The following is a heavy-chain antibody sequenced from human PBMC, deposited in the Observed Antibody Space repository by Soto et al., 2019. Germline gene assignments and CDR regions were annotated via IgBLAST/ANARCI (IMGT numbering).Heavy chain of an antibody. CDR2: ISAYNGST. Sequence: ASVKVSCKASGYTFTSYGISWVRQAPGQGLEWMGWISAYNGSTSYAQKFQGRVTMTRDTSTSTVYMELNSLRSEDTAVYYCARLSITVAGTFDSWGQGTLVTVSS. D-gene: IGHD6-19*01. CDR3: ARLSITVAGTFDS. J-gene: IGHJ4*02. CDR1: GYTFTSYG. V-gene: IGHV1-18*01.